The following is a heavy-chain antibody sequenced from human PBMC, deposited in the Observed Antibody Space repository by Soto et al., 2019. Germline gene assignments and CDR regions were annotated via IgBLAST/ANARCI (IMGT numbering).Heavy chain of an antibody. Sequence: GGSLRLSCAASGFTFSSYGMHWVRQAPGKGLEWVAVIWNDGSNKYYADSVKGRFTISRDNSKNTLYLQMNSLRAEDTAVYYCARNDYYGSGSQYYFDYWGQGTLVTVSS. CDR1: GFTFSSYG. CDR3: ARNDYYGSGSQYYFDY. V-gene: IGHV3-33*01. J-gene: IGHJ4*02. CDR2: IWNDGSNK. D-gene: IGHD3-10*01.